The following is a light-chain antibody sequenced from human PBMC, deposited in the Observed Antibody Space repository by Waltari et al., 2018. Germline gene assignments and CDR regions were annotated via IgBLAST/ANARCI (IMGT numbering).Light chain of an antibody. CDR2: DGS. CDR1: NLGTKT. V-gene: IGLV3-21*02. J-gene: IGLJ2*01. Sequence: SYVVTQSPSMSVAPGQTARITCERNNLGTKTVHLYQRKPGQAPVLVVYDGSARPSGIPERFSGSNSGNTATLTISRVEGGDEADYFCHVWDSSSDHPVVFGGGTKLTVL. CDR3: HVWDSSSDHPVV.